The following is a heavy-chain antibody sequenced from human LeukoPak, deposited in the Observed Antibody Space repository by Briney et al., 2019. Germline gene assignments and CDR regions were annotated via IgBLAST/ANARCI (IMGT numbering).Heavy chain of an antibody. J-gene: IGHJ4*02. D-gene: IGHD6-13*01. CDR2: IYYTGST. V-gene: IGHV4-59*01. CDR3: ARGQELVQYYFDY. CDR1: GGSISSYY. Sequence: SETLSLTCTVSGGSISSYYWSWIRQPPGKGLEWIAYIYYTGSTNYNPSLKSRVTMSVDTSKNQFYLKLSSVTAADTAMYYCARGQELVQYYFDYWGQGTLVTVSS.